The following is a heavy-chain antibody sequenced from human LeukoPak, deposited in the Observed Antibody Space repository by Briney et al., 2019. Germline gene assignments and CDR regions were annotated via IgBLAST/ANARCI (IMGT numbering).Heavy chain of an antibody. V-gene: IGHV3-7*04. CDR3: AREKYSSGLFFGY. CDR1: GFTFSSYW. CDR2: IKQDGSGK. J-gene: IGHJ4*02. D-gene: IGHD6-19*01. Sequence: GGSLRLSCAASGFTFSSYWMSWVRQAPGKGLEWVANIKQDGSGKYYVDSVKGGFTISRDNAKNSLYLQMNSLRAEAAAGYYCAREKYSSGLFFGYWGQGTLVTVSS.